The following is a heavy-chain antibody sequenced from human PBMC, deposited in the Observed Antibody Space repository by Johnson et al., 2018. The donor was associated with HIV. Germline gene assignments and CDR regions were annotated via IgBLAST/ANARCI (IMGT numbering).Heavy chain of an antibody. D-gene: IGHD6-6*01. Sequence: VQLVESGGGLVQPGGSLRLSCVASGFTFSSYAMSWVRQTPGKGLEWVSLISGSTGRTNYADSVKGRFTISRDNSKNTLYLQMNSLRAEDTAVYYCAREIIAARPSAFDIWGQGTLVTVSS. CDR2: ISGSTGRT. CDR3: AREIIAARPSAFDI. V-gene: IGHV3-23*04. CDR1: GFTFSSYA. J-gene: IGHJ3*02.